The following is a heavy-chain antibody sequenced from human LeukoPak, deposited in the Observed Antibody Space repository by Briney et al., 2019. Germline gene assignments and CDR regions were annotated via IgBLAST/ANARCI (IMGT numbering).Heavy chain of an antibody. Sequence: GGSLRLSCAASGFTFSSYSMNWVRQVPGKGLERVSSISSSSSYIYYADSVKGRFTISRDNAKNSLYLQMNSLRAEDTAVYYCARAPLYGEFDYWGQGTLVTVSS. V-gene: IGHV3-21*01. J-gene: IGHJ4*02. CDR3: ARAPLYGEFDY. CDR2: ISSSSSYI. D-gene: IGHD4-17*01. CDR1: GFTFSSYS.